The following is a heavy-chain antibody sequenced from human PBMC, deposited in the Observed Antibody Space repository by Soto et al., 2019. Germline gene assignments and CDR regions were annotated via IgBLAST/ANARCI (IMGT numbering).Heavy chain of an antibody. CDR3: ARVPPYNWNTGYFDY. V-gene: IGHV1-18*04. CDR2: ISAYNGNT. D-gene: IGHD1-20*01. J-gene: IGHJ4*02. CDR1: GYTFTSYG. Sequence: ASVKVSCKASGYTFTSYGISWVRQAPGQGLEWMGWISAYNGNTNYAQKLQGRVTMTTDTSTSTAYMELRSLRSDDTAVYYCARVPPYNWNTGYFDYWGQGTLVTVS.